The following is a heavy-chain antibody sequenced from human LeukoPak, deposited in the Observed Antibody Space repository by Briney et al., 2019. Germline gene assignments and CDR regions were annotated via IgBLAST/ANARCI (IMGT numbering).Heavy chain of an antibody. D-gene: IGHD6-19*01. J-gene: IGHJ4*02. CDR2: IKSDGSST. CDR1: GFTFNNYW. CDR3: AKEEWLGKMNFFDY. Sequence: GGSLRLSCAASGFTFNNYWMHWVRQAPGKGLVWVSRIKSDGSSTSYADSVKGRFTISRDNAKNTLYLQMNRLRAEDTAVYYCAKEEWLGKMNFFDYWGQGTLVTVSS. V-gene: IGHV3-74*01.